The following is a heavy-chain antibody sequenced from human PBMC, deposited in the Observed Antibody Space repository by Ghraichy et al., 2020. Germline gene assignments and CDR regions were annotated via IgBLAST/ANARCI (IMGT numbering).Heavy chain of an antibody. CDR1: GFVFSDSA. CDR2: ISTKGDKT. CDR3: TRDIYGKTLLDS. V-gene: IGHV3-64*01. D-gene: IGHD3-10*01. Sequence: GGSLRLSCAASGFVFSDSAMHWVRQAPGKGLEYVSVISTKGDKTFYANSVKGRFIISRDNSKNTVYLQMGSLRVEDMAVYYCTRDIYGKTLLDSWGQGTLVTVSS. J-gene: IGHJ4*02.